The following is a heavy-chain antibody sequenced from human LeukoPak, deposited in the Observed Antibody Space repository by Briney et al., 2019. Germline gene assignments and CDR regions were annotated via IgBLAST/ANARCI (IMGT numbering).Heavy chain of an antibody. D-gene: IGHD2-2*01. V-gene: IGHV3-30*02. CDR3: ARSDCSSTSCYGKLDP. Sequence: GGSLRLSCAASGFTFSGYGIHWVRQAPGKGLEWVAFIRSDGSVKYYADSVRGRFTISRDNSKNTLYLQMNSLRAEDTAVYYCARSDCSSTSCYGKLDPWGQGTLVTVSS. CDR2: IRSDGSVK. J-gene: IGHJ5*02. CDR1: GFTFSGYG.